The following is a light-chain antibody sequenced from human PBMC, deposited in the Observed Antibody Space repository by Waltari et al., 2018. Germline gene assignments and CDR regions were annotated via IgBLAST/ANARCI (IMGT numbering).Light chain of an antibody. V-gene: IGKV3-20*01. J-gene: IGKJ1*01. CDR1: PSFSRA. CDR3: QKYESLPAT. CDR2: DAF. Sequence: CTARPSFSRALAWYQQKPGPAPVLLICDAFSRATGIPDWFSGSGSGTYFSLTISRLEPEDFAVYYCQKYESLPATFGQGTKVEIK.